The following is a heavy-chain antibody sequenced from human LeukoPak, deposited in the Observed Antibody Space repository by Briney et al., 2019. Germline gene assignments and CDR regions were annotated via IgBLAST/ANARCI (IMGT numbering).Heavy chain of an antibody. Sequence: ASVKVSCKASGYTFTGYYMHWVRQAPGQGLEWRGWINPNSGGANYAQKFQGKVTMTRDTSISTAYMELSRLRSDDTAVYYCARVFQKQLSDYWGQGSLVTVSS. CDR1: GYTFTGYY. CDR2: INPNSGGA. J-gene: IGHJ4*02. CDR3: ARVFQKQLSDY. V-gene: IGHV1-2*02. D-gene: IGHD6-13*01.